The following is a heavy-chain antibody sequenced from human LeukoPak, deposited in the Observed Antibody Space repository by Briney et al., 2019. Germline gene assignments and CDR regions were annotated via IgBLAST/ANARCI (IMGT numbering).Heavy chain of an antibody. CDR2: INHSGST. V-gene: IGHV4-34*01. D-gene: IGHD2-2*01. CDR1: GGSFSGYY. CDR3: AREWAVPAASGLDV. Sequence: PSETLSLTCAVYGGSFSGYYWSWIRQPPGKGLEWIGEINHSGSTNYNPSLKSRVTISVDTSKNQFSLKLSSVTAADTAVYYCAREWAVPAASGLDVWGKGTTVTVSS. J-gene: IGHJ6*04.